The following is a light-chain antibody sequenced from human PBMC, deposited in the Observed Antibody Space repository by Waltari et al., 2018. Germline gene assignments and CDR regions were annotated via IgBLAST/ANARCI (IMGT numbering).Light chain of an antibody. CDR3: QTWGTGIRV. Sequence: QLVLTQSPSASASLGASVKLTCTLSSGHSSYAIAWHQQQPETGPRFLMKVNSDGSHTKGDGIPDRFSGSSSGAERYLTISSLQSEDEADYYCQTWGTGIRVFGGGTKLTVL. CDR2: VNSDGSH. J-gene: IGLJ3*02. CDR1: SGHSSYA. V-gene: IGLV4-69*01.